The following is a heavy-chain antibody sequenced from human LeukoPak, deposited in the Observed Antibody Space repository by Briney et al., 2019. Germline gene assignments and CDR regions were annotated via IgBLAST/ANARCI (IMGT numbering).Heavy chain of an antibody. D-gene: IGHD3-10*01. V-gene: IGHV3-48*01. Sequence: GGSLRLSCAASGFTFSSYSMNWVRQAPGKGLEWVSYICSSSSTIYYADSVKGRFTISRDKAKNSLYLQMNSLRAEDTAVYYCARVGAINLYFDYWGQGTLVTVSS. J-gene: IGHJ4*02. CDR1: GFTFSSYS. CDR2: ICSSSSTI. CDR3: ARVGAINLYFDY.